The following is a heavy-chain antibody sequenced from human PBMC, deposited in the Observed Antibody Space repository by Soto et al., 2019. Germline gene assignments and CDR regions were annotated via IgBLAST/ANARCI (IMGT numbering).Heavy chain of an antibody. CDR2: IRSKANSYAT. J-gene: IGHJ3*02. CDR1: GFTFSGSA. Sequence: GGSLSLSCAASGFTFSGSAIHWVRQASGKGLEWVGRIRSKANSYATAYGASVKGRFTISRDDSKNTAYLQMNSLKTEDTDVYYCTRLSSWEQPGGDAFDIWGQGTMVTVSS. V-gene: IGHV3-73*01. D-gene: IGHD1-26*01. CDR3: TRLSSWEQPGGDAFDI.